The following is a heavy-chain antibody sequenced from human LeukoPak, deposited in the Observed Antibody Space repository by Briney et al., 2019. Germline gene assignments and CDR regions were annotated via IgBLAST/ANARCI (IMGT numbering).Heavy chain of an antibody. V-gene: IGHV4-34*01. CDR1: GGSFSGYY. D-gene: IGHD2-2*01. Sequence: PSETLSLTCAIYGGSFSGYYWSWIRQPPGKGLEWIGEINHSGGTNYNPSLKSRVTISVDTSKNQFSLKLSSVTAADTAVYYCARRFPYRIRYYMDVWGKGTTVTISS. CDR2: INHSGGT. J-gene: IGHJ6*03. CDR3: ARRFPYRIRYYMDV.